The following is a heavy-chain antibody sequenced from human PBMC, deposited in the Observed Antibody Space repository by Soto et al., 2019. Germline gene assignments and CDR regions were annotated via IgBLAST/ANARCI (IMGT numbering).Heavy chain of an antibody. CDR1: GFTFSSFW. CDR3: AKRGVDTFGLSY. Sequence: EVQLVESGGGLVQPGGSLRLPCAVSGFTFSSFWMHWVRQAPGEGLVWVSRINTDGSSTSYADSVKGRFTISIDNAKNTLYLQMNSLRVEDTAMYYCAKRGVDTFGLSYWGQGTLVTVSS. V-gene: IGHV3-74*01. D-gene: IGHD3-10*01. CDR2: INTDGSST. J-gene: IGHJ4*02.